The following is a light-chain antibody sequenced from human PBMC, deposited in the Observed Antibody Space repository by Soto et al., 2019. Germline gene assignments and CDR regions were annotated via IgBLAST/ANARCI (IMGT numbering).Light chain of an antibody. Sequence: DVQMTQSPSSLSAFVGDRVTITCRASQGIAPYLAWFQQKPGKVPKLLIYATYTLQSGVTSRFSGSGSGTDFTLTISSLQPEDVATYYCQKYNSAPLTFGGGTKVEIK. CDR2: ATY. V-gene: IGKV1-27*01. CDR3: QKYNSAPLT. CDR1: QGIAPY. J-gene: IGKJ4*01.